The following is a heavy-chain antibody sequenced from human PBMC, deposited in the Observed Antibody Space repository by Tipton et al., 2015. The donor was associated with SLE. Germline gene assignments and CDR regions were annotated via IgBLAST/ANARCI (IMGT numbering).Heavy chain of an antibody. Sequence: SLRLSCAASGFSFSSYAMHWVRQAPGKGLEWVALISYDGSNKYYAESEKGRFTISRDNSKNTLYLQMNSLRVEDTAVYYCAGSLVGATVDYWGQGTLVTVSS. CDR2: ISYDGSNK. V-gene: IGHV3-30*04. CDR1: GFSFSSYA. CDR3: AGSLVGATVDY. J-gene: IGHJ4*02. D-gene: IGHD1-26*01.